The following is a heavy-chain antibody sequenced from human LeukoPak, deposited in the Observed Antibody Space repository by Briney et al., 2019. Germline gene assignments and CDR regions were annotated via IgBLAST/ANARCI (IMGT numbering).Heavy chain of an antibody. CDR3: ARLEYSSSAYNWFDT. V-gene: IGHV4-4*07. J-gene: IGHJ5*02. D-gene: IGHD6-6*01. CDR1: GGSISSYY. CDR2: IYTSGST. Sequence: SETLSLTCTVSGGSISSYYWSWIGQPAGKGLEWIGRIYTSGSTYYNPSLKSRVTISVDTSNNQFSLKLSSLTAADTAVYYCARLEYSSSAYNWFDTWGQGTLVTVSS.